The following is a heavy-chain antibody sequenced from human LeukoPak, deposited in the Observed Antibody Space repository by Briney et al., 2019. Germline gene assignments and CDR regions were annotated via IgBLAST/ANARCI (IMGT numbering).Heavy chain of an antibody. V-gene: IGHV1-69*04. CDR3: ARHSRDYYDSSGPGHFDY. CDR1: GGTFSSYA. Sequence: ASVKVSCKASGGTFSSYAISWVRQAPGQGLEWMGRIIPILGIANYAQKFQGRVTITADKSTSTAYIELSSLRSEDTAVYYCARHSRDYYDSSGPGHFDYWGQGTLVTVSS. CDR2: IIPILGIA. D-gene: IGHD3-22*01. J-gene: IGHJ4*02.